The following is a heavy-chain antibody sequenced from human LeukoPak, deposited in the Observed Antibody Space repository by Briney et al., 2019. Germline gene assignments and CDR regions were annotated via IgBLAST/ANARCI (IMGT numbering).Heavy chain of an antibody. D-gene: IGHD3-22*01. V-gene: IGHV3-23*01. CDR3: ASTRGDSSGCAFDY. J-gene: IGHJ4*02. Sequence: GGSLRLSCTTSGFAFSNYAMNWVRQAPGKGPEWVSGISGFNTYYADSVKGRFTIFRDNAKNSLYLQMSSLRDEDTAVYYCASTRGDSSGCAFDYWGQGTLVTVSS. CDR2: ISGFNT. CDR1: GFAFSNYA.